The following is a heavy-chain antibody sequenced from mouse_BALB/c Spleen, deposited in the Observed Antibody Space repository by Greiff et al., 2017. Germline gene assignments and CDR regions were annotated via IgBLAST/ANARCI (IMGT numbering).Heavy chain of an antibody. D-gene: IGHD2-2*01. V-gene: IGHV5-6-3*01. CDR2: INSNGGST. CDR1: GFTFSSYG. CDR3: ARDIGLRAYFDV. Sequence: DVMLVESGGGLVQPGGSLKLSCAASGFTFSSYGMSWVRQTPDKRLELVATINSNGGSTYYPDSVKGRFTISRDNAKNTLYLQMSSLKSEDTAMYYCARDIGLRAYFDVWGAGTTVTVSS. J-gene: IGHJ1*01.